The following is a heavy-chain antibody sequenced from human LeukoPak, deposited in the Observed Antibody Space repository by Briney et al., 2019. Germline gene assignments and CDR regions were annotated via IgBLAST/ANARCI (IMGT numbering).Heavy chain of an antibody. V-gene: IGHV3-23*01. Sequence: GGTLRLSCAASGFSLSSYAMSWVRQAPGKGLEWVSAITDSGGRTYHADSVKGRFTISRDNSKNTLFLQMNSLRVEDTAVYYCAKGSSSSRPYYFDYWGQGTLVTVSS. J-gene: IGHJ4*02. CDR1: GFSLSSYA. CDR3: AKGSSSSRPYYFDY. CDR2: ITDSGGRT. D-gene: IGHD6-6*01.